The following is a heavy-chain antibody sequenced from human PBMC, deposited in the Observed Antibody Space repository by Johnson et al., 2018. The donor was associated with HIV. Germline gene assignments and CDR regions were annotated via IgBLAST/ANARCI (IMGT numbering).Heavy chain of an antibody. V-gene: IGHV3-30*18. CDR2: ISYYGSNK. CDR1: GLRFSDYG. J-gene: IGHJ3*01. CDR3: ANDTRGDSGSDAFDF. Sequence: QVQLVESGGGGVQPGRSLRLSCAASGLRFSDYGMHGVRQAPGKGLEWVAGISYYGSNKQYGDFVKVRFTISRDNSKNTWYLQMNSLRNEDTAVYHCANDTRGDSGSDAFDFWGQGTLVTLAS. D-gene: IGHD3-10*01.